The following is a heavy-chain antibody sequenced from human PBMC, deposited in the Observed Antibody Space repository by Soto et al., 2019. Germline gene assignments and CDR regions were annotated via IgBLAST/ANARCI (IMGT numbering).Heavy chain of an antibody. Sequence: PGGALRLSCAASGFTFSGHAMHWVRQAPGKGLDWVAAISTDGSYRVYADSVTGRFTVSRDNFKNTVDLQMDSLRVEDTAMYKCGRDVGVGGTRGTIDYWGQGTQVTVSS. CDR1: GFTFSGHA. D-gene: IGHD1-26*01. CDR2: ISTDGSYR. V-gene: IGHV3-30-3*01. CDR3: GRDVGVGGTRGTIDY. J-gene: IGHJ4*02.